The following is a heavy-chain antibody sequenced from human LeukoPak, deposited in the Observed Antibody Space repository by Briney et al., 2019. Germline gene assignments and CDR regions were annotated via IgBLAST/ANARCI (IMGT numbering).Heavy chain of an antibody. CDR2: IKSKTDGGTT. J-gene: IGHJ4*02. Sequence: GGSLRLSCAASGFTFSNAWMSWVRQAPGKGLEWVGRIKSKTDGGTTDYAAPVKGRFTISRDDSKNTLYLQMNSLKTEDTAVYYCTTDQLYYYGSGSYYAYYFDYWGRGTLVTVSS. CDR3: TTDQLYYYGSGSYYAYYFDY. D-gene: IGHD3-10*01. V-gene: IGHV3-15*01. CDR1: GFTFSNAW.